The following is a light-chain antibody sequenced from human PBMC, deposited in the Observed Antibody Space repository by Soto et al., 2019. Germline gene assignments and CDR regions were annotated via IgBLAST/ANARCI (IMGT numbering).Light chain of an antibody. CDR2: EVI. J-gene: IGLJ2*01. CDR1: TSDVGGYNY. CDR3: SSYSRTSTLVL. V-gene: IGLV2-14*01. Sequence: QSVLTQTASVSGSPGQSITISCTGTTSDVGGYNYVSWYQQHPGEAPKLIIYEVINRPSGISNRFSGSKSGNTASLTISGLQAEDDADYYCSSYSRTSTLVLFGGGTKLTVL.